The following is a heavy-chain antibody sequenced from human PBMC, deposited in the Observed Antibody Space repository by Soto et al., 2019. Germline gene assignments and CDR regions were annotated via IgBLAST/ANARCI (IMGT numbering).Heavy chain of an antibody. CDR1: GFTFSSYW. CDR3: ARAPRYCSGGSCYSVGDAFDI. Sequence: GGSLRLSCAASGFTFSSYWMHWVRQAPGKGLMWVSRINSDESSTSYADSVKGRFTISRDNAKNTLYLQMNSLRAEDTALYYCARAPRYCSGGSCYSVGDAFDIWGQGTMVTVSS. D-gene: IGHD2-15*01. CDR2: INSDESST. J-gene: IGHJ3*02. V-gene: IGHV3-74*01.